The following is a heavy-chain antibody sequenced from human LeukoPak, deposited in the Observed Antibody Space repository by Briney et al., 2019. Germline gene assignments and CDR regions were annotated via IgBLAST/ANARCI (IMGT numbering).Heavy chain of an antibody. CDR1: GYTFTSYG. V-gene: IGHV1-18*01. J-gene: IGHJ4*02. CDR2: ISAYNGNT. Sequence: ASVKVSCKASGYTFTSYGISWVRQAPGQGLEWMGWISAYNGNTNYAQKLQGRVTMTTDTSTSTAYLELRSLSSDDTAVYYCARDQGHCSSTSCYGVYWGQGTLVTVSS. D-gene: IGHD2-2*01. CDR3: ARDQGHCSSTSCYGVY.